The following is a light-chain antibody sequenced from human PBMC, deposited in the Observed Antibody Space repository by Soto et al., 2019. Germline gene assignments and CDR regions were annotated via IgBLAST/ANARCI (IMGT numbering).Light chain of an antibody. J-gene: IGKJ1*01. CDR3: QQYSNWPWT. Sequence: EVVMTQSPATLSVSTGERATLSCRASQSVSSDLAWYQQKSGQAPRLLTYGTSTRATGIPARFSGTGSGTDFILTISSLQSEDFAVYFCQQYSNWPWTFGQGTKVDIK. V-gene: IGKV3-15*01. CDR2: GTS. CDR1: QSVSSD.